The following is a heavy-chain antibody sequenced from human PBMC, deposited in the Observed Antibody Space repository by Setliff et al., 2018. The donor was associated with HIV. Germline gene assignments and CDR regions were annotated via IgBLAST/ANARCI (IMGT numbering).Heavy chain of an antibody. CDR3: ARDAIRLAMRGWFDP. D-gene: IGHD3-10*01. Sequence: PGGSLRLSCAVSGFTFSSYGMHWVRQAPGKGLEWVAVIWYDGSNKYYADSVKGRFTISRDNAKNSLYLQMNSLRVEDTAVYYCARDAIRLAMRGWFDPWGQGTLVTVSS. V-gene: IGHV3-33*01. CDR2: IWYDGSNK. CDR1: GFTFSSYG. J-gene: IGHJ5*02.